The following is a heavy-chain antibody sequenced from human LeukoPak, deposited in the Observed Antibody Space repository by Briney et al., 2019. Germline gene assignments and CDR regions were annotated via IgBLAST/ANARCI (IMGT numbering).Heavy chain of an antibody. J-gene: IGHJ5*02. V-gene: IGHV4-31*03. CDR2: IYYSGTT. CDR1: GGSISSGGYH. CDR3: ARDPVVVTAIGWFDP. D-gene: IGHD2-21*02. Sequence: KSSGTLSLTCTVSGGSISSGGYHWSWIRQHPGKGLEWIGYIYYSGTTSYNSSLKSRVTISVDTSKKKFSLKVSSVTVADTAVYYCARDPVVVTAIGWFDPWGQGTPVTVST.